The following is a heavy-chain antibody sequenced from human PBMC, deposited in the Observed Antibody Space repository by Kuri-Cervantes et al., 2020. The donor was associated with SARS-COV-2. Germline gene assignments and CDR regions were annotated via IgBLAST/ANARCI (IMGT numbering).Heavy chain of an antibody. V-gene: IGHV5-51*01. Sequence: GGSLRLSCKGSGYSFTSYWIGWVRQMPGKGLEWMGIIYPGDSDTRYSPSFQGQVTISADKSISTAYLQWSSLKASDTAMYYCARSEMGATTYLDYWGQGTLVTVSS. J-gene: IGHJ4*02. CDR3: ARSEMGATTYLDY. D-gene: IGHD1-26*01. CDR2: IYPGDSDT. CDR1: GYSFTSYW.